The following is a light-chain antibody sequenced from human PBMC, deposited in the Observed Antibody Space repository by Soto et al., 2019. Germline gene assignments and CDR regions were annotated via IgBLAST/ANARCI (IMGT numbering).Light chain of an antibody. CDR2: DAS. CDR3: HQRSKWPLT. Sequence: EIVLTQPPGTLSLSPGERATLSCRASQSVRSYLAWYQQKPGQAPRLLIYDASNRATDIPARFSGSGSGTDFTLTISSLDPEDSAVYYCHQRSKWPLTFGGGTKVDIK. CDR1: QSVRSY. J-gene: IGKJ4*01. V-gene: IGKV3-11*01.